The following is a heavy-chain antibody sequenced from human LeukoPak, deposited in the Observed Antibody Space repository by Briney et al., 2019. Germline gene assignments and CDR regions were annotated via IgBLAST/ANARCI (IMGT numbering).Heavy chain of an antibody. Sequence: ASVTVSCMASGYTFTGYYMHWVRQAPGQGLEWMGWINPNSGGTNYAWKFQGRVTVTRDTSTSTVYMERRSLRSQDTAMYYCAREGEIGYDLSDYWGQGTLVTVSS. CDR1: GYTFTGYY. V-gene: IGHV1-2*02. CDR3: AREGEIGYDLSDY. CDR2: INPNSGGT. D-gene: IGHD5-12*01. J-gene: IGHJ4*02.